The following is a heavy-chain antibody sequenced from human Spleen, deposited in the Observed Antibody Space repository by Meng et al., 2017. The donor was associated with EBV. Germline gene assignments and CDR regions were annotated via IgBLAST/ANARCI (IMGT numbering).Heavy chain of an antibody. V-gene: IGHV3-21*01. Sequence: EVXLVESGGXLVKPGGXQRLSCAASGSSFSRYTMNWVRQAPGKGLEWVSSISTTSSYIHYADSVKGRFTISRDNAKNSLYLQMNSLRAEDTAVYYCVGRDSSGYHTWGQGTLVTVSS. CDR2: ISTTSSYI. CDR1: GSSFSRYT. CDR3: VGRDSSGYHT. D-gene: IGHD3-22*01. J-gene: IGHJ4*02.